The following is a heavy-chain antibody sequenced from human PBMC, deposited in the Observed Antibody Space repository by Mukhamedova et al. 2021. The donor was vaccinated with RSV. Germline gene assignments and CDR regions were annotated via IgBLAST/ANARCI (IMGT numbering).Heavy chain of an antibody. J-gene: IGHJ4*02. CDR3: ARLRQVQEAVDY. V-gene: IGHV4-39*01. D-gene: IGHD6-19*01. Sequence: SYNPSLNTRVTISVDTSKNQFYLNLDSVTAADTAVYYCARLRQVQEAVDYWGQGTLVTVAS.